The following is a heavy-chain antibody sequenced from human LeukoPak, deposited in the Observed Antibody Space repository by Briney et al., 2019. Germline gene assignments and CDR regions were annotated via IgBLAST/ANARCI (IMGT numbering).Heavy chain of an antibody. Sequence: PSETLSLTCTVSGGSISSGSYYWSWIRQPAGKGLEWIGRIYTSGSTNYNPSLKSRVTISVDTSKNQFSLKLSSVTAADTAVYYCARGQQQPFDYWGQGTLVTVSS. CDR2: IYTSGST. V-gene: IGHV4-61*02. J-gene: IGHJ4*02. D-gene: IGHD6-13*01. CDR1: GGSISSGSYY. CDR3: ARGQQQPFDY.